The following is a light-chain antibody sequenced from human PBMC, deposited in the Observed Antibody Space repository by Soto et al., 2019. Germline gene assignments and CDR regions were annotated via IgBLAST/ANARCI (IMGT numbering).Light chain of an antibody. CDR1: QSLVHGDGNTY. CDR3: LQATRFPWT. CDR2: KIS. J-gene: IGKJ1*01. Sequence: DIVMTQNPLSSPVTLGQPASISCRSSQSLVHGDGNTYLSWLQQSPGQPPRLLIYKISNRVSGVPDRLSGSGAWTEFTLKISRVEAEDVGVYYCLQATRFPWTFGQGTRVESK. V-gene: IGKV2-24*01.